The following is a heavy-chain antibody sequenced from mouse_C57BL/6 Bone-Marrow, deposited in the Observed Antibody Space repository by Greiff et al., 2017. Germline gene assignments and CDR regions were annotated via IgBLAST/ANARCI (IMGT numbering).Heavy chain of an antibody. Sequence: VKLQQSGAELVKPGASVKLSCPASGFNIQDYYMHWVKLRTEQGLAWIGRLDPEDGATKSVPQFQGKATITADTASNIAYLQLSIRTSENTAFYYCARELSYYCDYWGQGTTLTVSS. CDR3: ARELSYYCDY. CDR1: GFNIQDYY. J-gene: IGHJ2*01. V-gene: IGHV14-2*01. D-gene: IGHD1-3*01. CDR2: LDPEDGAT.